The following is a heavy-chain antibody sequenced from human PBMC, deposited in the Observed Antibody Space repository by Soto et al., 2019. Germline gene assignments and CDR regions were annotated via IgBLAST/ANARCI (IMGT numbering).Heavy chain of an antibody. J-gene: IGHJ5*02. Sequence: QVQLVQSGAEVKKPGSSVKVSCKASGGSFTSYCFTWLRQAPGQGLEWMGGIIPISATEKIAQKFQGRVTLPADEATSTAYMELNSLTSDDTAVYYWGRGKVWSGYHTFFAPWGQGPLVTVSS. V-gene: IGHV1-69*01. CDR2: IIPISATE. CDR1: GGSFTSYC. CDR3: GRGKVWSGYHTFFAP. D-gene: IGHD3-3*01.